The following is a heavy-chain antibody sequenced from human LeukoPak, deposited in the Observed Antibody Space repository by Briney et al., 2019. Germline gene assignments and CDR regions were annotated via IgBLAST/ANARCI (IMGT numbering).Heavy chain of an antibody. V-gene: IGHV1-69*04. J-gene: IGHJ5*02. Sequence: SVKVSCKASGGTFSSYAISWVRQAPGQGLEWMGRIIPIFGIANYAQKFPGRVTITADKSTSTAYMELSSLRSEDTAVYYCARDGFLDRQNWFDPWGQGTLVTVSS. CDR1: GGTFSSYA. D-gene: IGHD3/OR15-3a*01. CDR3: ARDGFLDRQNWFDP. CDR2: IIPIFGIA.